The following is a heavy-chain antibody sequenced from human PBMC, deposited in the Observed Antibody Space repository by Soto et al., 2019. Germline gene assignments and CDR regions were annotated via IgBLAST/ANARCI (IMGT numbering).Heavy chain of an antibody. V-gene: IGHV4-59*01. CDR2: IYKSGSN. Sequence: DNLSLTCTVFGGSISSYYWSWSRQPPGKGLEWIGYIYKSGSNNYSPALKSRVSIALDTSKNQSSLKLSSVTAADTAVYYCARTDILIWFDPWGQGTLVTVGS. J-gene: IGHJ5*02. CDR3: ARTDILIWFDP. CDR1: GGSISSYY. D-gene: IGHD3-9*01.